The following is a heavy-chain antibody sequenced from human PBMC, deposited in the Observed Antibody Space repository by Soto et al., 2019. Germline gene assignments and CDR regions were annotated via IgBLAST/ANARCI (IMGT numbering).Heavy chain of an antibody. Sequence: ASVKVSCKVSGYTLTELSMHWVRQAPGKGLEWMGGFDPEDGETIYAQKFQGRVTMTEDTSTDTAYMELSSLRSEDTAVYYCATKWLLRYRSGSYYFDYWGQAPLVTVSS. CDR3: ATKWLLRYRSGSYYFDY. CDR1: GYTLTELS. J-gene: IGHJ4*02. D-gene: IGHD6-19*01. V-gene: IGHV1-24*01. CDR2: FDPEDGET.